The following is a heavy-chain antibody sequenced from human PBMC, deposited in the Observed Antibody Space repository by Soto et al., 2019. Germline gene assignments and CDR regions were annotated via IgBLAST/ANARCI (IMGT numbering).Heavy chain of an antibody. CDR3: VRDYSSTWSGDY. CDR2: ISYDSNNK. D-gene: IGHD2-2*01. Sequence: GGSLRLSCAASGFTFSTYAMHWVRQAPGKGLEWVSVISYDSNNKFYADSVKGRFTISRDNSNDTVYLQMNSLRPEDTALYYCVRDYSSTWSGDYWGQGIQVTVSS. J-gene: IGHJ4*02. CDR1: GFTFSTYA. V-gene: IGHV3-30-3*01.